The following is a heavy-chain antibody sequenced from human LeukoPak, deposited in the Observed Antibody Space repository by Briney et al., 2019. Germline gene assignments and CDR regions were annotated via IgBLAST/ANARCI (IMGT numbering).Heavy chain of an antibody. J-gene: IGHJ4*02. V-gene: IGHV3-30*19. CDR2: ISYDGSNK. CDR3: ARARGDSSGYDPNYFDY. CDR1: GFTFSYYG. Sequence: PGGSLRLSCATSGFTFSYYGIHWVRQAPGKGLEWVAVISYDGSNKYYADSVKGRFTISRDNSKNTLYLQMNSLRAEDTAVYYCARARGDSSGYDPNYFDYWGQGTLVTVSS. D-gene: IGHD3-22*01.